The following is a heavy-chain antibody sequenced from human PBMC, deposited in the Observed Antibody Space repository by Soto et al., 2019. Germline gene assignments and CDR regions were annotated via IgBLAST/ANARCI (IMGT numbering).Heavy chain of an antibody. J-gene: IGHJ4*02. CDR2: IWYDGSNK. CDR1: GFTFSSYG. V-gene: IGHV3-33*01. CDR3: ARGRRGRFDY. Sequence: QVQLVESGGGVVQPGRCLRLSCAASGFTFSSYGRHWVRQAPGKGLEWVAVIWYDGSNKYYADSVKGRFTISRDNSKNTLYLQMNSLRAEDTAVYYCARGRRGRFDYWGQGTLVTVSS.